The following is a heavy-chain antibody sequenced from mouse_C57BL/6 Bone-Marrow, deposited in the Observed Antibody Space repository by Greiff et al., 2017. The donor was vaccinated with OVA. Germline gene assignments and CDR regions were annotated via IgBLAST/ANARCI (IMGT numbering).Heavy chain of an antibody. Sequence: VQLQQSGAELVRPGTSVKMSCKASGYTFTTSWIGWAKQRPGHGLEWIGDIYPGGGYTNYNEKFKGKATLTADKSSSTAYMQFSSLTSEDSAIYYCARYDYWYYAMDYWGQGTSVTVSS. V-gene: IGHV1-63*01. CDR2: IYPGGGYT. J-gene: IGHJ4*01. CDR1: GYTFTTSW. CDR3: ARYDYWYYAMDY. D-gene: IGHD2-4*01.